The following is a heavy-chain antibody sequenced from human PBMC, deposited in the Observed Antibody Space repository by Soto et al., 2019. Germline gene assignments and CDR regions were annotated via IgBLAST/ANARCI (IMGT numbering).Heavy chain of an antibody. Sequence: PSETLSLTCTVSGGSISSYYWSWIRQPPGKGLEWIGYIYYSGSTNYNPSLKSRVTISVDTSNNQFSLKLSSVTAADTAVYYCARSSVCTNGVCHKATFDYWGQGTLVTVSS. CDR3: ARSSVCTNGVCHKATFDY. V-gene: IGHV4-59*12. J-gene: IGHJ4*02. D-gene: IGHD2-8*01. CDR1: GGSISSYY. CDR2: IYYSGST.